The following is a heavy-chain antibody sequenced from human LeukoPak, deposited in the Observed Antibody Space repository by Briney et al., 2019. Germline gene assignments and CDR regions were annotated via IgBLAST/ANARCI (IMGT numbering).Heavy chain of an antibody. CDR3: ARGRSGFGGDSGVASFDY. V-gene: IGHV4-38-2*01. CDR1: GYSITGGYY. J-gene: IGHJ4*02. Sequence: SETLSLTCAVSGYSITGGYYWGWIRQPPGEGLEGFGSIYNTGSTYSNPSLKSRVTLSVDTSKNHLSLKLTSVTAADTAVYYCARGRSGFGGDSGVASFDYWGQGTLVTVSS. CDR2: IYNTGST. D-gene: IGHD2-21*02.